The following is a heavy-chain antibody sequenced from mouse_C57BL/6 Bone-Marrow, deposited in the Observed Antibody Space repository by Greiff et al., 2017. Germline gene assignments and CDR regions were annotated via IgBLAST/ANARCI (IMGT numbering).Heavy chain of an antibody. CDR1: GYTFTSYW. Sequence: QVHVKQPGAELVKPGASVKLSCKASGYTFTSYWMHWVKQRPGRGLEWIGRIDPNSGGTKYNEKFKSKATLTVDKPSSTAYMQLSSLTSEDSAVYYCARALLRQGGWYCDVWGTGTTVTVSS. CDR3: ARALLRQGGWYCDV. D-gene: IGHD1-2*01. CDR2: IDPNSGGT. V-gene: IGHV1-72*01. J-gene: IGHJ1*03.